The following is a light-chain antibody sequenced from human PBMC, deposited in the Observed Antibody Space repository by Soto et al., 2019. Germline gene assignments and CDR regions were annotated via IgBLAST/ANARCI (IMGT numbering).Light chain of an antibody. CDR3: QQYNTWPTIT. V-gene: IGKV3-15*01. Sequence: EIVLTQSPGTLSLSPGERATLSCRASQSVSSSYLAWYQPTPGQAPRLXXYGASTRANGIPARFAGSGSGTELTLTISSLQPADFAVYDCQQYNTWPTITFGQGTRLEIK. CDR2: GAS. CDR1: QSVSSSY. J-gene: IGKJ5*01.